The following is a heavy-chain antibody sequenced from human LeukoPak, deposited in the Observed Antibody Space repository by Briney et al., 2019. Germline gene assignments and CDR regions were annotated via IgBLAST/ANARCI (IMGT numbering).Heavy chain of an antibody. V-gene: IGHV1-18*01. D-gene: IGHD3-22*01. Sequence: GASVKVSCKASGYTFTSYGISWVRQAPGQGLEWMGWISAYNGNTNYAQKFQGRVTMTRDTSINTAYMELSRLTSDDTAVYYCASVFGRFETFYYDSSAYPTSLFDYWGQGTLVTVSS. CDR1: GYTFTSYG. J-gene: IGHJ4*02. CDR2: ISAYNGNT. CDR3: ASVFGRFETFYYDSSAYPTSLFDY.